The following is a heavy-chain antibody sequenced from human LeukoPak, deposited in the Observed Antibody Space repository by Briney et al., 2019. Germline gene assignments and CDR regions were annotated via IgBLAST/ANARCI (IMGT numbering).Heavy chain of an antibody. J-gene: IGHJ4*02. CDR2: IYYSGTT. CDR3: AKHYMGSSYNHGLDC. D-gene: IGHD3-10*01. V-gene: IGHV4-39*01. Sequence: PSETLSLTCTVSGGSISSVNYYWGWIRQPPGKGLEWIGSIYYSGTTYYNPSLKSRVTISVDTSKNQFSLKLSSVTAADTALYYCAKHYMGSSYNHGLDCWGQGTLVTVSS. CDR1: GGSISSVNYY.